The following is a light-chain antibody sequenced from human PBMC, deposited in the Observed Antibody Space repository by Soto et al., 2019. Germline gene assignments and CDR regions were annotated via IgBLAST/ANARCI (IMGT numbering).Light chain of an antibody. J-gene: IGKJ1*01. Sequence: DIVLTQFPVTLSLSPGERATLSCRASQNAHTSLAWYRQKPGQAPRLLIYGASNRATGIPDRFSGSGSGTDFTLTISRLEPEDFAVYYCQQYGSSGTFGQGTKVDIK. CDR2: GAS. CDR1: QNAHTS. CDR3: QQYGSSGT. V-gene: IGKV3-20*01.